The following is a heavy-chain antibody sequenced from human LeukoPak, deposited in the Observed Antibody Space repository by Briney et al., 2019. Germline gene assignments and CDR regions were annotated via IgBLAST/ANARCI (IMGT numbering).Heavy chain of an antibody. CDR1: GFTFSDYY. D-gene: IGHD3-22*01. J-gene: IGHJ5*02. CDR2: ISSSGSTI. V-gene: IGHV3-11*01. Sequence: TGGSLRLSCAASGFTFSDYYMSWIRQAPGKGLEWVSYISSSGSTIYYADSVEGRFTISRDNAKNSLYLQMNSLRAEDTAVYYCARDPFDYYDSSGYTNWFDPWGQGTLVTVSS. CDR3: ARDPFDYYDSSGYTNWFDP.